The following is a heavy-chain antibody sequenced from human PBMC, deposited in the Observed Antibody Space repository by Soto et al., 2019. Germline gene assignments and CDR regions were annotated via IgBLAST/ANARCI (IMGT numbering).Heavy chain of an antibody. CDR1: GGSISSGGYY. CDR3: ARGSVGYSFLD. J-gene: IGHJ4*01. Sequence: SETLSLTCTVSGGSISSGGYYWSWIRQHPGKGLEWIGYIYYSGSTYYNPSLKSRVTMSVDTSKNQFSLKLTSVTAADTAVYFCARGSVGYSFLDWGHGTLVTVSA. CDR2: IYYSGST. D-gene: IGHD4-4*01. V-gene: IGHV4-31*03.